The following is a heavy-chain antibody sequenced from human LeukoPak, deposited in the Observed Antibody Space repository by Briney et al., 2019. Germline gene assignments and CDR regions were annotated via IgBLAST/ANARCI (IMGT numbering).Heavy chain of an antibody. J-gene: IGHJ4*02. Sequence: ASVKVSCKASGYTFTGYYIHWLRQAPGQGLEWMGWINPNNGGTDYAQKFQGRVTMTRDTSISTAYMELSRLRSDDMAVYYCARGTNTGNFDCWGQGSLVTVSS. D-gene: IGHD2-8*01. V-gene: IGHV1-2*02. CDR1: GYTFTGYY. CDR3: ARGTNTGNFDC. CDR2: INPNNGGT.